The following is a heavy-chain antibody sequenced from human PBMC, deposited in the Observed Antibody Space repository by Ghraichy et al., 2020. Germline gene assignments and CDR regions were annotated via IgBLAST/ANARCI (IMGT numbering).Heavy chain of an antibody. CDR2: INSDGSST. V-gene: IGHV3-74*01. Sequence: GGSLRLSCAASEFTFSNYWMHWVRQAPGEGLVWVSRINSDGSSTNYADSVKGRFTISRDNAKNTVFLQMNSLRADDTAIYYCSGNNTARVFDPWGQGTLVTVSS. CDR3: SGNNTARVFDP. J-gene: IGHJ5*02. D-gene: IGHD4-23*01. CDR1: EFTFSNYW.